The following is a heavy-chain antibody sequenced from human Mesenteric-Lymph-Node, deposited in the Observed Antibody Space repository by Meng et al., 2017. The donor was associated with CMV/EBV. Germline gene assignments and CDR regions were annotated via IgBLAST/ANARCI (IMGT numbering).Heavy chain of an antibody. D-gene: IGHD1-26*01. CDR1: GYTFSNYY. CDR3: ARDINSGSYHGLFDY. Sequence: ASVKVSCKASGYTFSNYYIHWVRQAPGQGLEWVGIINPSGGSPSYAQKVQGRVTVPSDTSTSTVYMELTRLRSEDTAVYYCARDINSGSYHGLFDYWGQGTLVTVSS. J-gene: IGHJ4*02. CDR2: INPSGGSP. V-gene: IGHV1-46*01.